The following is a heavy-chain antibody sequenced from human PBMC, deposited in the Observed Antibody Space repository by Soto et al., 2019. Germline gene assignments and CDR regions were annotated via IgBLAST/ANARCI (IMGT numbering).Heavy chain of an antibody. CDR1: GFTFSSYA. V-gene: IGHV3-23*01. Sequence: EVQLLESGGGLVQPGGSLRLSCAASGFTFSSYAMSWVHQAPGKGLEWGSVISGSGGSTYYADSVKGRFTISRDNSKNTLYLQMNSLRAEDTAVYYCASRSSGWYFDYWGQGTLVTVSS. CDR2: ISGSGGST. CDR3: ASRSSGWYFDY. D-gene: IGHD6-19*01. J-gene: IGHJ4*02.